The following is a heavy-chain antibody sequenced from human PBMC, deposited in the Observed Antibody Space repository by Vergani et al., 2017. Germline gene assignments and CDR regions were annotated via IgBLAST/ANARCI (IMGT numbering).Heavy chain of an antibody. Sequence: EVQLVESGGGLVQPGRSLRLSCAASGFTFDDYAMHWVRQAPGKGLEWVSGISWNSGSIGYADSVKGRFTISRDNAKNSLYLQMNSLRAEDTALYYCAKGFDFWSGYHPFDYWGQGTTVTVSS. V-gene: IGHV3-9*01. J-gene: IGHJ4*03. CDR1: GFTFDDYA. CDR3: AKGFDFWSGYHPFDY. CDR2: ISWNSGSI. D-gene: IGHD3-3*01.